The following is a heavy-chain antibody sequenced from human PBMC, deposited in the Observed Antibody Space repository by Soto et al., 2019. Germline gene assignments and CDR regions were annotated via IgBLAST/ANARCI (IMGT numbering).Heavy chain of an antibody. D-gene: IGHD3-9*01. Sequence: GGSLRLSCAASGFTVGSNYMSWVRQAPGKGLEWVSVIYSEGTPYYADSVKGRFTISRENSNNTLYLHMNNLRAEDTAVYYCARSTYYDILTGSYYYYAMDVWGRGTTVTAP. CDR3: ARSTYYDILTGSYYYYAMDV. V-gene: IGHV3-53*01. CDR1: GFTVGSNY. J-gene: IGHJ6*02. CDR2: IYSEGTP.